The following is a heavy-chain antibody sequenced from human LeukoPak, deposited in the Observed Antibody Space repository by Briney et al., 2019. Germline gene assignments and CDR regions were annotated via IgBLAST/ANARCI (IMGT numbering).Heavy chain of an antibody. CDR2: IKQDGSEK. Sequence: GGSLRLSCATSGFTFSSYAMTWVRQAPGKGLEWVANIKQDGSEKYYVDSVKGRFTISRDNAKNSLYLQMNSLRVEDTAVYYCARDVGGSLDYWGQGTLVTVSS. D-gene: IGHD1-26*01. J-gene: IGHJ4*02. V-gene: IGHV3-7*01. CDR3: ARDVGGSLDY. CDR1: GFTFSSYA.